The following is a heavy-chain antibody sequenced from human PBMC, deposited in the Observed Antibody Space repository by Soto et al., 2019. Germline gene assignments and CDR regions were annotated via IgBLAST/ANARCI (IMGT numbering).Heavy chain of an antibody. CDR2: IDPSDSYT. J-gene: IGHJ4*02. V-gene: IGHV5-10-1*01. CDR1: GYSFTSYW. Sequence: PGESLTISCKGSGYSFTSYWISWVRQMPGKGLEWMGRIDPSDSYTNYSPSFQGHVNISADKSISTAYLQWSSLKASDTAMYYCARRYYDILTGYYFLDYWGQGTLVTVSS. D-gene: IGHD3-9*01. CDR3: ARRYYDILTGYYFLDY.